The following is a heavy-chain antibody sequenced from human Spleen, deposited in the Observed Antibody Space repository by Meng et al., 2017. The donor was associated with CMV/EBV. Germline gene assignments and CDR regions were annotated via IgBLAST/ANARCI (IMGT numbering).Heavy chain of an antibody. D-gene: IGHD3-16*01. J-gene: IGHJ6*02. V-gene: IGHV3-23*01. CDR1: GFTFTNYA. CDR2: ISGSGRST. Sequence: GESLKISCAASGFTFTNYAMSWVRQAPGKGLEWVSVISGSGRSTYYADSLKGRFTISRDDSKNTLYLQMNSLRAEDTAVYYCVWGVLTPDAYYYYGMDVWGQGTTVTVSS. CDR3: VWGVLTPDAYYYYGMDV.